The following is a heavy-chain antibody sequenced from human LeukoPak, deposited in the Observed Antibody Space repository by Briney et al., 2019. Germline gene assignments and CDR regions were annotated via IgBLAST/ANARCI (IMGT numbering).Heavy chain of an antibody. Sequence: GGSLRLSCAVSGFTLTNHGVSWVRQAPGKGLQWVAVISYDGNTIHYADSVKGRFIISRDTSKNTLYLQMNSLRAEDTAVYYCARSGGLQKFDYWGQGTLVTVSS. CDR2: ISYDGNTI. D-gene: IGHD4-11*01. CDR3: ARSGGLQKFDY. J-gene: IGHJ4*02. V-gene: IGHV3-30*03. CDR1: GFTLTNHG.